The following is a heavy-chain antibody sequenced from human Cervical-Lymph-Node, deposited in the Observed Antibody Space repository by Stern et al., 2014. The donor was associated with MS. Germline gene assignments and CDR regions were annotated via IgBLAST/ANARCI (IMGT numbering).Heavy chain of an antibody. Sequence: QITLKESRPTLVKATQPLTLTCTFSGFALRNSGVSVAWIRQPPGKALEWLAVIYWDDEKRYSPSLKSRLSITKDASESQVVLTMTNMDPVDTATYYCTHSLHGDYYDAFDTWGQGTMVTVSS. J-gene: IGHJ3*02. CDR1: GFALRNSGVS. V-gene: IGHV2-5*02. D-gene: IGHD4-17*01. CDR3: THSLHGDYYDAFDT. CDR2: IYWDDEK.